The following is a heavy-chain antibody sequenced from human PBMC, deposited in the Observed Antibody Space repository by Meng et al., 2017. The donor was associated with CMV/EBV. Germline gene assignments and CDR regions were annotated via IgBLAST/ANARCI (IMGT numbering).Heavy chain of an antibody. Sequence: SVKVSCKASGYTFTGYYMHWVRQAPGQGLEWMGRIIPILGIANYAQKFQGRVTITADKSTSTAYMELSSLRSEDTAVYYCARHTRFGVVISGVDYWGQGTLVTVSS. V-gene: IGHV1-69*02. CDR3: ARHTRFGVVISGVDY. J-gene: IGHJ4*02. CDR2: IIPILGIA. CDR1: GYTFTGYY. D-gene: IGHD3-3*01.